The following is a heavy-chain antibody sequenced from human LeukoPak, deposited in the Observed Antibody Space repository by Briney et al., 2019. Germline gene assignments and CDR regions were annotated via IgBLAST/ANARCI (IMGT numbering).Heavy chain of an antibody. V-gene: IGHV4-30-2*01. CDR3: ARVRPGYCSSTSCYTEGYYYYYYMDV. J-gene: IGHJ6*03. CDR2: IYHSGST. Sequence: PSETLSLTCTVSGGSISSGGYYWSWIRQPPGKGLEWIGYIYHSGSTYYNPSLKSRVTISVDRSKNQFSLKLSSVTAADTAVYYCARVRPGYCSSTSCYTEGYYYYYYMDVWGKGTTGTVSS. D-gene: IGHD2-2*02. CDR1: GGSISSGGYY.